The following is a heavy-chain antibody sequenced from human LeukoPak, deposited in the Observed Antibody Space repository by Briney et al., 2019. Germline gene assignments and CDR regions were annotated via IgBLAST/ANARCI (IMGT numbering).Heavy chain of an antibody. CDR2: IDPSDSYT. V-gene: IGHV5-10-1*01. Sequence: GESLKISCKGSGYSFTSYWISWVRQMPGKGLEWMGRIDPSDSYTNYSPSFQGHVTISADKSISTAYLQWSSLKVSDTAMYYCAKHEDYGHPDAFDIWGQGTMVTVSS. D-gene: IGHD4-17*01. CDR1: GYSFTSYW. CDR3: AKHEDYGHPDAFDI. J-gene: IGHJ3*02.